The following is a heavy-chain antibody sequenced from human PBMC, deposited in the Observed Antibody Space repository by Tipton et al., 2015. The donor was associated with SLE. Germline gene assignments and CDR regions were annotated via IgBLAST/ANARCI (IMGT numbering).Heavy chain of an antibody. Sequence: TLSLTCTVSGDSIFSYYWSWIRQPAGKGLEWIGHIYASGSTNYNPSLKSRVAMSVDTAMNKFSLKLSSVTAADTDGYYCARGNDYQYGMEVWGTGTTVTVSS. CDR3: ARGNDYQYGMEV. J-gene: IGHJ6*04. V-gene: IGHV4-4*07. CDR1: GDSIFSYY. CDR2: IYASGST.